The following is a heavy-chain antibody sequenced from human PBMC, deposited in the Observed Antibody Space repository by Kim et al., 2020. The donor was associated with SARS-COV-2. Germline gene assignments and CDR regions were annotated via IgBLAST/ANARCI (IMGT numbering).Heavy chain of an antibody. CDR2: IFDSWTP. Sequence: SETLSLTCTVSGDSISSSRSYWGWIRQPPGRGLEWIACIFDSWTPYYNPSLKSPVTISVDTSKNQFSLKLSSVTDATADLYYCQGGPAGFSGFAYYFDY. CDR3: QGGPAGFSGFAYYFDY. V-gene: IGHV4-39*07. D-gene: IGHD3-3*01. J-gene: IGHJ4*01. CDR1: GDSISSSRSY.